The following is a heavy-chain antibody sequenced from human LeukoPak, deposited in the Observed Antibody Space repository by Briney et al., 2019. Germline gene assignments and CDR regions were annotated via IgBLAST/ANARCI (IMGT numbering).Heavy chain of an antibody. CDR3: AKRGYSGSYYYLYYFDY. CDR1: GFTFSSYG. Sequence: GGSLRLSCAASGFTFSSYGMHWVRQAPGKGLEWAAFIRYDGSNKYYADSVKGRFTISRDNSKNTLYLQMNSLRAEDTAVYYCAKRGYSGSYYYLYYFDYWGQGTLVTVSS. D-gene: IGHD1-26*01. CDR2: IRYDGSNK. V-gene: IGHV3-30*02. J-gene: IGHJ4*02.